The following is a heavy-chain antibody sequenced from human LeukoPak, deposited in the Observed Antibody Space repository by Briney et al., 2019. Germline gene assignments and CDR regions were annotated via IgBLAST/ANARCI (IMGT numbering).Heavy chain of an antibody. Sequence: GGSLRLSCAASGFTFSSDEMNWVRPAPGKGLEWVSYISSSGSNVYYADSVKGRFTISRDNAKNSLYLQMNSLRVEDTAIYYCARADGYSGYDFYYFDSWGQGTLVTVSS. CDR2: ISSSGSNV. CDR1: GFTFSSDE. D-gene: IGHD5-12*01. V-gene: IGHV3-48*03. J-gene: IGHJ4*02. CDR3: ARADGYSGYDFYYFDS.